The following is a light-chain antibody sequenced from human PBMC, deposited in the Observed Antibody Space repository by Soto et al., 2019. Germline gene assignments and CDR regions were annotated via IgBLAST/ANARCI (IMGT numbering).Light chain of an antibody. CDR1: QSARIC. V-gene: IGKV3-15*01. CDR2: DVS. J-gene: IGKJ3*01. CDR3: QQYNSSPPT. Sequence: MSQSASTLSVSPGDIATVCRRAIQSARICLGWYQQKPGQAPRLLIYDVSTRATGVPARFSGSGSGTEFTLTLRSPQSEDFAIYYCQQYNSSPPTFGPGTRVDIK.